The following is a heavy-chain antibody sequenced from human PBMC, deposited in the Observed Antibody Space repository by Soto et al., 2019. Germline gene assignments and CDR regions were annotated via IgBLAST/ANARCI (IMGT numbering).Heavy chain of an antibody. Sequence: PGESLKISCKGSGYSFTSYWIGWVRQMPGKGLEWMGIIYPGDSDTRYSPSFQGQVTISADKSISTAYLQWSSLKASDTAMYYCARRSRCSGGSCYRPRGGYYYMDVWGKGTTVTVSS. CDR1: GYSFTSYW. CDR3: ARRSRCSGGSCYRPRGGYYYMDV. CDR2: IYPGDSDT. V-gene: IGHV5-51*01. D-gene: IGHD2-15*01. J-gene: IGHJ6*03.